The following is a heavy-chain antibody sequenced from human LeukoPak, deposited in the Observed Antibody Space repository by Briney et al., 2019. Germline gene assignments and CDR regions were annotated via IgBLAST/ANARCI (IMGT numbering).Heavy chain of an antibody. CDR1: GFTFRSHA. Sequence: GGSLRLSCVGSGFTFRSHAMSWVRQAPEKGLEFVSGIYENGGITYYADSVKGRFSISRDNSKNTLYLQMDSLRGEDTAVYYCAKDFRIGYSAHFDYWGQGALVTVS. D-gene: IGHD2-21*01. CDR2: IYENGGIT. CDR3: AKDFRIGYSAHFDY. J-gene: IGHJ4*02. V-gene: IGHV3-23*01.